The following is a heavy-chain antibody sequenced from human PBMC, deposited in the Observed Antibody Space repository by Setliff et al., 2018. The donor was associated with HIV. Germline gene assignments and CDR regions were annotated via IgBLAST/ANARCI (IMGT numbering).Heavy chain of an antibody. D-gene: IGHD3-22*01. J-gene: IGHJ3*02. CDR1: GGSITTYF. V-gene: IGHV4-59*01. CDR3: ASPRETMKPDAFDI. Sequence: PSETLSLTCTVSGGSITTYFWTWIRQPPGKGLEWIGSAFHSGATNYNPSLKSRVTMSVDTSNNHFSLNLKSVTAADTAVYYCASPRETMKPDAFDIWGQGTMVTVSS. CDR2: AFHSGAT.